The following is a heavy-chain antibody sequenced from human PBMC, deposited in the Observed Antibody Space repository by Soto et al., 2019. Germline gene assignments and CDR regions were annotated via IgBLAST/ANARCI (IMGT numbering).Heavy chain of an antibody. J-gene: IGHJ1*01. CDR1: GGSFSGYY. Sequence: QVQLQQWGAGLLKPSETLSLTCAVYGGSFSGYYWSWIRQPPGKGLEWIGEINHSGSTNYNPSLRSRVTTSGDTSKIQFSQKLSSVSAADTAVYYCARGLGIAAAGRAQAGYFQHWGQGTLVTVSS. V-gene: IGHV4-34*01. D-gene: IGHD6-13*01. CDR2: INHSGST. CDR3: ARGLGIAAAGRAQAGYFQH.